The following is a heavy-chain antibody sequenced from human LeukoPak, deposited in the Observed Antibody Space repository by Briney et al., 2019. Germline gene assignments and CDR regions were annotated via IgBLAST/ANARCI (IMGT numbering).Heavy chain of an antibody. CDR2: ISPAGGTT. V-gene: IGHV3-23*01. D-gene: IGHD3-10*01. CDR1: GFTFSSEA. Sequence: PGGSLRLSCAVSGFTFSSEAMGWVRQLPGGGLEWVSTISPAGGTTYYAESMKGRFTISSDNSKSTLYLQMKSLRVEDTAVYYCTKDRGHSIRGIVYWGQGTLVTVSS. J-gene: IGHJ4*02. CDR3: TKDRGHSIRGIVY.